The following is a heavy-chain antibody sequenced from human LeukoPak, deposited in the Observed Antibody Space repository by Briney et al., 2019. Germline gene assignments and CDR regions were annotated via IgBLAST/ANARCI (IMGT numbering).Heavy chain of an antibody. CDR1: GGSFSGYY. V-gene: IGHV4-34*01. CDR3: ARGSLAARPLPFDY. Sequence: PSETLSLTCAVYGGSFSGYYWSWIRQPPGKGLEWIGEINHSGSTNYNPSLKSRVTISVDTSKNQFSLKLSSVTAADTAVYYCARGSLAARPLPFDYWGQGTLVTVSS. J-gene: IGHJ4*02. CDR2: INHSGST. D-gene: IGHD6-6*01.